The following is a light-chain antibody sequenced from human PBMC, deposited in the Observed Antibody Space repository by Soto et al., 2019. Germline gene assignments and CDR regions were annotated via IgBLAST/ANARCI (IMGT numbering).Light chain of an antibody. CDR2: DAS. J-gene: IGKJ2*01. CDR3: QPYDNYPYT. V-gene: IGKV1-5*01. Sequence: DIQMTQSPSTLSASVGDRVTITCRASQSVSMWLAWYQQKPGKAPKLLSFDASSLQSGVPSRFSGRGSGTEFTLTISSLQSDDFATYYCQPYDNYPYTFGQGTKLGFK. CDR1: QSVSMW.